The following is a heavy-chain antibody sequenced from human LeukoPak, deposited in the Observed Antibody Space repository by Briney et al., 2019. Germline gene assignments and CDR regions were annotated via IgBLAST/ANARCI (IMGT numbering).Heavy chain of an antibody. V-gene: IGHV5-51*07. CDR3: ARQESEMTTPANRYFDH. CDR2: IYPGDSDT. CDR1: GYTFSTYW. Sequence: GESLKISCKGSGYTFSTYWIGWVHQMPGKGLEWMGIIYPGDSDTIYSPSFQGQVTISADKSISTVYLQWNSLKASDTAMYYCARQESEMTTPANRYFDHWGQGTLVTVSS. J-gene: IGHJ4*02. D-gene: IGHD5-24*01.